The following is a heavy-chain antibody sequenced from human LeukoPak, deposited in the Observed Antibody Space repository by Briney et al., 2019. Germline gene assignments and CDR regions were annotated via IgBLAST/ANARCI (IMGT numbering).Heavy chain of an antibody. CDR2: ISGSAHDV. V-gene: IGHV3-21*04. J-gene: IGHJ4*02. CDR3: SRDPRHNDY. Sequence: GGSLRLSCAASGFTFSSYNMNWVRQAPGKGLELLSYISGSAHDVNYIDSVRGRFTISRDNAKNSLYLHMNSLTVEDTAVYYCSRDPRHNDYWGQGTLVTVSS. CDR1: GFTFSSYN.